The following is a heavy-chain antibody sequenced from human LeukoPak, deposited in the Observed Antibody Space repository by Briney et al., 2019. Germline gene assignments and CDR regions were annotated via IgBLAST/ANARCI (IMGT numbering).Heavy chain of an antibody. CDR3: ARLSEPPYNAFDI. CDR1: GYTFTSYA. V-gene: IGHV7-4-1*02. D-gene: IGHD1-14*01. CDR2: INTNTGNP. Sequence: AASVEVSCKASGYTFTSYAMNWVRQAPGQGLEWMGWINTNTGNPTCAQGFTGRFVFSLDTSVSTAYLQISSLKAEDTAVYYCARLSEPPYNAFDIWGQGTMVTVSS. J-gene: IGHJ3*02.